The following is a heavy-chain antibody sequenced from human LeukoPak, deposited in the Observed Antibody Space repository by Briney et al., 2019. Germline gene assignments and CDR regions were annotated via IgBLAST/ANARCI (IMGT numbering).Heavy chain of an antibody. CDR3: ARHPGFGEADY. D-gene: IGHD3-10*01. CDR2: IFHSGST. Sequence: SETLSLTCTISAGSLSSSDYYWGWIRQPPGVGLEWIGNIFHSGSTYYNPSLKSRVTISIDTSKNHFSLDLSSVTAADTAVYYCARHPGFGEADYWGQGTLVTVSS. V-gene: IGHV4-39*01. CDR1: AGSLSSSDYY. J-gene: IGHJ4*02.